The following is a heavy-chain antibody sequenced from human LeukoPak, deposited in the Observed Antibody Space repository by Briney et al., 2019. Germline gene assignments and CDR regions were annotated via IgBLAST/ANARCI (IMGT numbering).Heavy chain of an antibody. CDR3: AKGRRSGSNYISFDD. V-gene: IGHV3-23*01. CDR1: GFTFSSYV. Sequence: GGSLRLTCAVSGFTFSSYVMNWVRQAPGKGLEWVSGISGGGDRTYYADSLKSRFTSSRDNSKNTLYLQMNSLRAEDTAVYYCAKGRRSGSNYISFDDWGQGTLVTVS. J-gene: IGHJ4*02. D-gene: IGHD3-10*01. CDR2: ISGGGDRT.